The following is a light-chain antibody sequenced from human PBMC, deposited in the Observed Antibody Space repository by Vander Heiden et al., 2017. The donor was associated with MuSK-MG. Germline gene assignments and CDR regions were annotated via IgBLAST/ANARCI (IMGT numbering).Light chain of an antibody. CDR1: QSVLYSSNNKNY. Sequence: DNLLTQSPDLLAVSLGERATINCKSSQSVLYSSNNKNYLAWYQQKPGQPPKLLIYWASTRESGVPDRFSGSGSGTDFTLTISSLQAEDVAVYYCQQDDSTPYTFGQGTKLEIK. V-gene: IGKV4-1*01. CDR2: WAS. J-gene: IGKJ2*01. CDR3: QQDDSTPYT.